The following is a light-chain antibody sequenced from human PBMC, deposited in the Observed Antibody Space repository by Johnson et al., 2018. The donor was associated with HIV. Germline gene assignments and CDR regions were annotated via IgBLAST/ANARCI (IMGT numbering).Light chain of an antibody. V-gene: IGLV1-51*01. CDR1: SSNIGNNY. J-gene: IGLJ1*01. CDR2: DNT. Sequence: QSVLTQPPSVSAAPGQKVTISCSGSSSNIGNNYVSWYQQLPGTAPKLLIYDNTKRPSGIPDRFSGSKSDTSATLAITGLQTGDEADYYCGTWDSSVSAYVFGTGNKVT. CDR3: GTWDSSVSAYV.